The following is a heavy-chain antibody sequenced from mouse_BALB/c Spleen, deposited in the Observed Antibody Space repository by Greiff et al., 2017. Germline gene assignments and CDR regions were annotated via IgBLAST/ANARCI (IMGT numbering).Heavy chain of an antibody. CDR1: GYTFTSYT. CDR3: ARFPNYYGSSYAMDY. CDR2: INPSSGYT. J-gene: IGHJ4*01. Sequence: QVQLQQSGAELARPGASVKMSCKASGYTFTSYTMHWVKQRPGQGLEWIGYINPSSGYTNYNQKFKDKATLTADKSSSTAYMQLSSLTSEDSAVYYCARFPNYYGSSYAMDYWGQGTSVTVSS. D-gene: IGHD1-1*01. V-gene: IGHV1-4*01.